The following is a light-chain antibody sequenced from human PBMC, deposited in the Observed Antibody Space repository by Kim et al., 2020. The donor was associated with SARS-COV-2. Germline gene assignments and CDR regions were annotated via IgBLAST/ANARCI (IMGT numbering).Light chain of an antibody. V-gene: IGLV2-14*03. CDR2: DVN. J-gene: IGLJ2*01. CDR3: SSYTNTGTLI. Sequence: QSALTQPASVSGSPGQSITISCTGSSSDVGAYNCVSWYRQYPGKAPKLMIYDVNNRPLGVSDRFSGSKSGNTASLTISGLQAEDEADYSCSSYTNTGTLIFGGGTKLTVL. CDR1: SSDVGAYNC.